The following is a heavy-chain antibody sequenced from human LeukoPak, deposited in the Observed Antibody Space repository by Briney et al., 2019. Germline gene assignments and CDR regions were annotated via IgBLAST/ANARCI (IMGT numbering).Heavy chain of an antibody. Sequence: AASVKVSCMASGDSFGTYGITWVRQAPGEGLEWMGGFNPIFGSAQYAQKFQGRVTITMDVSVRTVYMELSSLRSEDTTIYYCARDFGSGVFDPWGQGTLVTVSS. CDR2: FNPIFGSA. D-gene: IGHD3-10*01. CDR3: ARDFGSGVFDP. CDR1: GDSFGTYG. V-gene: IGHV1-69*05. J-gene: IGHJ5*02.